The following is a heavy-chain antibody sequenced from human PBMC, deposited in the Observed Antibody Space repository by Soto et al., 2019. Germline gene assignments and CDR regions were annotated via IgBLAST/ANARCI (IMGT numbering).Heavy chain of an antibody. V-gene: IGHV4-34*01. CDR3: ARCFNWNEGNGMDV. D-gene: IGHD1-20*01. Sequence: QAQLQQWGAGLLKPSETLSLTCAVYGGSFSGYYWNWIRQPPGKGLQWIGEVNHSGSTNYNPSLKRRGTIPEYSSKKQLSLKWSTVTAADTGVYYCARCFNWNEGNGMDVGGQGTTVTVSS. CDR2: VNHSGST. CDR1: GGSFSGYY. J-gene: IGHJ6*02.